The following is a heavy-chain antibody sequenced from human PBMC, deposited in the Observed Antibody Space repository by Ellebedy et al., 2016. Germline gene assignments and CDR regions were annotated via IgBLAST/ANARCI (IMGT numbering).Heavy chain of an antibody. D-gene: IGHD1-1*01. CDR1: GGSVTSAY. V-gene: IGHV4-59*02. J-gene: IGHJ3*01. CDR2: VFHTGTA. Sequence: SETLSLTCSVSGGSVTSAYWNWIRRPPGKGLEWIGYVFHTGTAHYNPSLQSRITMSVDTSKSQLSLRLTSVTAADTAVYYCAKWNGDWNAYDVWGQGTMVTVSS. CDR3: AKWNGDWNAYDV.